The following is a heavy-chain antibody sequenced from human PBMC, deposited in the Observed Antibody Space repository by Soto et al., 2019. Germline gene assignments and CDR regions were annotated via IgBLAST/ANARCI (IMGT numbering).Heavy chain of an antibody. V-gene: IGHV1-46*01. CDR3: ARSSGGNFGIIIEGTNWFAP. D-gene: IGHD1-26*01. J-gene: IGHJ5*02. CDR2: INAQGGST. CDR1: RDTFTSYY. Sequence: ASVKVACKAPRDTFTSYYIDCVLQTPGQGLEWMGGINAQGGSTAYEQKFKGRVNLTRDTSASTVYMEVSSMTSEDTAMYYCARSSGGNFGIIIEGTNWFAPWGQGTLVTVSS.